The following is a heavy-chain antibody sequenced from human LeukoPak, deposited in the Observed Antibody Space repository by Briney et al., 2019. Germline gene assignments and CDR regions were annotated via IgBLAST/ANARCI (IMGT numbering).Heavy chain of an antibody. CDR3: ARAYVVVTATYYYGMDV. V-gene: IGHV1-8*01. J-gene: IGHJ6*02. Sequence: ASVKVSCKASGYTFTSYDINWVRQATGQGLEWMGWMNPNSGNTGYAQKFQGRVTMTRNTSISTAYMELSSLRPEDTAVYYCARAYVVVTATYYYGMDVWGQGTTVTVSS. CDR2: MNPNSGNT. CDR1: GYTFTSYD. D-gene: IGHD2-21*02.